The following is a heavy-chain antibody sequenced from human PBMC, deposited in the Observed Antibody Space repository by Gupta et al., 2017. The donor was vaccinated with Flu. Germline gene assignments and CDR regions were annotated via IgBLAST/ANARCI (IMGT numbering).Heavy chain of an antibody. CDR1: GLSLSRGYY. J-gene: IGHJ4*02. CDR2: VPPSGIT. D-gene: IGHD1-26*01. CDR3: ARDFLLRSQKLIFDL. Sequence: VQLRESGPGVLKPSETLSRICSVSGLSLSRGYYWGCIRRTPGLGLEGIGSVPPSGITYYSPSLKGRVTISLDTSKNQLSLRLSHVTAADTALYFCARDFLLRSQKLIFDLWGQGRLVTVS. V-gene: IGHV4-38-2*02.